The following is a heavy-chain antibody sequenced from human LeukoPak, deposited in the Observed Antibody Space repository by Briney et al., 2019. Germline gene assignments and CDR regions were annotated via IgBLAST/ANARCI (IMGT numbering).Heavy chain of an antibody. CDR1: GYNFSGYY. J-gene: IGHJ4*02. D-gene: IGHD3-22*01. Sequence: ASVKVSCKASGYNFSGYYMHWLRQAPGQGLEWMGWINPNSGGTNYAQKFQGRVTMTRDTSISTAHMELSRLRSDDTAVYYCVRPLYYYDSSGYYGFHYWGQGTLVTVSS. V-gene: IGHV1-2*02. CDR2: INPNSGGT. CDR3: VRPLYYYDSSGYYGFHY.